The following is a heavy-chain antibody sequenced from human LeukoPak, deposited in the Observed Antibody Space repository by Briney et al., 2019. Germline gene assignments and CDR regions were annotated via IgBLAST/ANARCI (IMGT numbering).Heavy chain of an antibody. Sequence: LETLSLTCTVSGGSISSSSYYWGWIRQPPGKGLEWIGSIYYSGSTYYNPSLKSRVTISVDTSKNQFSLKLSSVTAADTAVYYCARQVTSFDYWGQGTLVTVSS. D-gene: IGHD5-18*01. CDR2: IYYSGST. J-gene: IGHJ4*02. V-gene: IGHV4-39*01. CDR1: GGSISSSSYY. CDR3: ARQVTSFDY.